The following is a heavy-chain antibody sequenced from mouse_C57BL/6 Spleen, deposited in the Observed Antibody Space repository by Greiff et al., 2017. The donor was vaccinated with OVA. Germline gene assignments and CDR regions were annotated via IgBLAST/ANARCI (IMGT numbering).Heavy chain of an antibody. D-gene: IGHD1-1*01. CDR1: GYSFTSYY. CDR2: LYPGSGNT. V-gene: IGHV1-66*01. CDR3: ARSHYDGSSYAMDD. Sequence: VQGVESGPELVKPGASVKISCKASGYSFTSYYIHWVKQRPGQGLEWIGWLYPGSGNTKYNEKFKGKATLTADTSSRTAYMQRSSLTSEDSAVYGCARSHYDGSSYAMDDWGQGTSVTVSS. J-gene: IGHJ4*01.